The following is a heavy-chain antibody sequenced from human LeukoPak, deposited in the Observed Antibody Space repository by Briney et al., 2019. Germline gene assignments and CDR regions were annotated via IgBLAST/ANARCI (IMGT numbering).Heavy chain of an antibody. D-gene: IGHD4-11*01. V-gene: IGHV3-23*01. J-gene: IGHJ6*03. CDR1: GFTFSNYA. Sequence: GGSLRLSCAGSGFTFSNYAMNWVRQAPGKGREWVSGISGSGGSAYYADSVKGRFTISRDNSKNTLYLQMNSLRAEDPAVYYCAKAVTVTTGYYYYYMDVWGKGTTVTVSS. CDR3: AKAVTVTTGYYYYYMDV. CDR2: ISGSGGSA.